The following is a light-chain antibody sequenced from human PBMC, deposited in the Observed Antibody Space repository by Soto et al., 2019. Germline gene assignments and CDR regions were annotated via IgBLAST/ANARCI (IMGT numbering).Light chain of an antibody. CDR3: QRYGSSRVLT. V-gene: IGKV3-20*01. J-gene: IGKJ4*01. CDR1: QSVSSNY. CDR2: DAS. Sequence: EIVLTQSPGTLSLSPGERATLSCRAGQSVSSNYLAWYQQKPGQAPRLLIYDASTRATGIPDRFSGSGSGTVFTLTISRVEPEDFAVYYCQRYGSSRVLTFGGGTKVEIK.